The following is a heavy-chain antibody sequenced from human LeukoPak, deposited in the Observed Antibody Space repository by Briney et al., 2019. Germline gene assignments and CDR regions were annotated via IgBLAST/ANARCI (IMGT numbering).Heavy chain of an antibody. D-gene: IGHD3-16*01. J-gene: IGHJ4*02. V-gene: IGHV3-23*01. Sequence: PGGSLRLSCAASGFTLRSHAMSWVRQAPGKGLEWVSAISGSGGSTDYVDSVKGRFTISRDNSKNTLYLQMSSLRADDTAVYYCAKQMSTVTFTPFDYWGQGTLVTVSS. CDR2: ISGSGGST. CDR3: AKQMSTVTFTPFDY. CDR1: GFTLRSHA.